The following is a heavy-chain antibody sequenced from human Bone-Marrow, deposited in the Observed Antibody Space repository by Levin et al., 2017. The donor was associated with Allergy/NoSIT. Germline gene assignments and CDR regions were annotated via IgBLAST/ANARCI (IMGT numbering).Heavy chain of an antibody. D-gene: IGHD1-7*01. CDR2: IKQDGSEK. V-gene: IGHV3-7*01. CDR3: ARSGVELRGWENWFDP. J-gene: IGHJ5*02. Sequence: PGGSLRLSCAASGFTFSSYWMSWVRQAPGKGLEWVANIKQDGSEKYYVDSVKGRFTISRDNAKNSLYLQMNSLRAEDTAVYYCARSGVELRGWENWFDPWGQGTLVTVSS. CDR1: GFTFSSYW.